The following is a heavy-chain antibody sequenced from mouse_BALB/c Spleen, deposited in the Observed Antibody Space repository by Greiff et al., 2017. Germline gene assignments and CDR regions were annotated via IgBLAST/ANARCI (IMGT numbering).Heavy chain of an antibody. CDR3: ARLRDYDGDVGAMDY. CDR1: GYTFTDYA. Sequence: QVQLKESGAELVRPGVSVKISCKGSGYTFTDYAMHWVKQSHAKSLEWIGVISTYYGDASYNQKFKGKATMTVDKSSSTAYMELARLTSEDSAIYYCARLRDYDGDVGAMDYWGQGTSVTVAS. J-gene: IGHJ4*01. D-gene: IGHD2-4*01. V-gene: IGHV1S137*01. CDR2: ISTYYGDA.